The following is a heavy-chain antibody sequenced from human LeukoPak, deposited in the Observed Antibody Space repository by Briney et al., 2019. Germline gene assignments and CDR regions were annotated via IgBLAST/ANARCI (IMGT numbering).Heavy chain of an antibody. CDR2: IIPIFGTA. Sequence: SVKVSCKASGGTFSSYAISWVRQAPGQGLEWMGGIIPIFGTANYAQKFQGRVTITADESTSTAYMELSSLRSEDTAVYYCARVLRGYGDYLNWFNPWGQGTLVTVSS. CDR1: GGTFSSYA. J-gene: IGHJ5*02. V-gene: IGHV1-69*13. CDR3: ARVLRGYGDYLNWFNP. D-gene: IGHD4-17*01.